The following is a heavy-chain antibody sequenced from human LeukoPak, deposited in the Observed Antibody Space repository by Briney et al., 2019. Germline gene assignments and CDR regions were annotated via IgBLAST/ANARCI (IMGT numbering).Heavy chain of an antibody. CDR1: GGSISDYY. J-gene: IGHJ5*02. Sequence: PSETLSLTCTVSGGSISDYYWSWIRQPPGKGLEWIGYIYYSGSTNYNPSLKSRVTISVDTSKKQFSLKLSSVTAADTAVYYCARRDRYCSSTSCYGHRFDPWGQGTLVTVSS. V-gene: IGHV4-59*01. D-gene: IGHD2-2*01. CDR3: ARRDRYCSSTSCYGHRFDP. CDR2: IYYSGST.